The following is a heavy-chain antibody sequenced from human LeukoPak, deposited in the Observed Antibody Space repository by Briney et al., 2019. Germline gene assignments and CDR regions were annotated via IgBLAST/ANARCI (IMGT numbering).Heavy chain of an antibody. Sequence: GASVKVSCKASGGTFSSYAISWVRQAPGQGLEWMGGIIPIFGTANYAQKFQGRVTITADESTSTAYMELRSLRSDDTAVYYCARDYVAAAMVPPAPTDWGQGTLVTVSS. CDR2: IIPIFGTA. J-gene: IGHJ4*02. CDR1: GGTFSSYA. D-gene: IGHD5-18*01. CDR3: ARDYVAAAMVPPAPTD. V-gene: IGHV1-69*13.